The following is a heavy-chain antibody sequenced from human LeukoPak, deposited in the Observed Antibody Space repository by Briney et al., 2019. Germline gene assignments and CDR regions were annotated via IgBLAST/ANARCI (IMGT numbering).Heavy chain of an antibody. J-gene: IGHJ3*02. CDR3: ARDLGGSYGWVAFDI. CDR1: GYTLTELS. Sequence: ASVKVSCKVSGYTLTELSMHWVRQAPGKGLEWMGGFDPEDGETIYAQKFQGRVTMTRDTSISTAYMELSRLRSDDTAVYYCARDLGGSYGWVAFDIWGQGTMVTVSS. CDR2: FDPEDGET. D-gene: IGHD1-26*01. V-gene: IGHV1-24*01.